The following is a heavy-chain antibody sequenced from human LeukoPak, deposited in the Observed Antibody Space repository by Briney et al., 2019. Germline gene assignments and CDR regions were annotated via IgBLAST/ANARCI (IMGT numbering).Heavy chain of an antibody. Sequence: GALRLSCAASGFTFSSYAMSCVLQAPGKGLGWVSAISCSGGSTYYADSVKGRFTISRDNSKNTLYLQMNSLRAEDTAVYYCANPYDFWSGRNFDYWGQGTLVTVSS. D-gene: IGHD3-3*01. J-gene: IGHJ4*02. CDR2: ISCSGGST. V-gene: IGHV3-23*01. CDR3: ANPYDFWSGRNFDY. CDR1: GFTFSSYA.